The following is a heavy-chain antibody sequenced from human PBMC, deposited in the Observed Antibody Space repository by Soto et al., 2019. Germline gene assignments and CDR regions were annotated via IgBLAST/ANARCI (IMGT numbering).Heavy chain of an antibody. CDR3: AREEGYCSSTSCYMVYYYGMDV. CDR2: INPNSGGT. D-gene: IGHD2-2*02. J-gene: IGHJ6*02. Sequence: ASVKVSCKASGYTFTGYYMHWVRQAPGQGLEWMGWINPNSGGTNYAQKFQGRATMTRDTSISTAYMELSRLRSDDTAVYYCAREEGYCSSTSCYMVYYYGMDVWGQGTTVTVSS. V-gene: IGHV1-2*02. CDR1: GYTFTGYY.